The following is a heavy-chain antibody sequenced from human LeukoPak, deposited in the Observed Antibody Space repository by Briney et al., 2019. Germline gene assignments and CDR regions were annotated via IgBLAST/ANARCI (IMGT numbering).Heavy chain of an antibody. V-gene: IGHV1-46*01. CDR3: ARDYYDSSSYLTGFDY. CDR2: INPSGGST. J-gene: IGHJ4*02. Sequence: ASVKVSCKASGYTFTSYYMHWVRQAPGQGLEWMGIINPSGGSTSYAQKFQGRVTMTRDTSTSTVYMELSSLRSEDTAVYYCARDYYDSSSYLTGFDYWGQGTLVTVSS. D-gene: IGHD3-22*01. CDR1: GYTFTSYY.